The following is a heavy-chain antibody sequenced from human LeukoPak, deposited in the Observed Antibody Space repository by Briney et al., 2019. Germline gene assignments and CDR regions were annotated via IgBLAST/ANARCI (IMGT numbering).Heavy chain of an antibody. D-gene: IGHD3-3*01. CDR1: GYTFTSSD. J-gene: IGHJ6*03. Sequence: ASVKVSCKASGYTFTSSDINWVRQATGQGLEWMGWMNPNSGNTGYAQKFQGRVTMTRNTSISTAYMELSSLRSEDTAVYYCARVHYDFWSGYYTSANYYYYMDVWGKGTTVTVSS. CDR3: ARVHYDFWSGYYTSANYYYYMDV. V-gene: IGHV1-8*01. CDR2: MNPNSGNT.